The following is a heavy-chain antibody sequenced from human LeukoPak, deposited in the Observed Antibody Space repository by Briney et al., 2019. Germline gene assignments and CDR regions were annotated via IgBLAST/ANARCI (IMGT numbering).Heavy chain of an antibody. V-gene: IGHV4-59*13. CDR3: ARVYECSGGSCRYGMDV. CDR2: ISYRGSP. CDR1: GGSISYYY. D-gene: IGHD2-15*01. J-gene: IGHJ6*02. Sequence: SETLSLTCTVSGGSISYYYWSWIRQSPEKGLEWIGYISYRGSPNYNPSLKSRVTISVDTSKNQFSLKLSSVTAADTAVYYCARVYECSGGSCRYGMDVWGQGTTVTVSS.